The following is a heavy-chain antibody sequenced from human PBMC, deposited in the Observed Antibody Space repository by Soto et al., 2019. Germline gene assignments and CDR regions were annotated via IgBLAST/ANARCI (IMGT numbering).Heavy chain of an antibody. J-gene: IGHJ3*02. D-gene: IGHD1-7*01. CDR3: AKGNSWSPALVLDI. CDR2: ISSSGGNT. V-gene: IGHV3-23*01. CDR1: GFTFSSYA. Sequence: GGSLRLSCAASGFTFSSYAMSWVRQAPGKGLEWVSTISSSGGNTYYADSVKGRFTISRDSSKNTLYLQMNSLRAEDTAVYYCAKGNSWSPALVLDIWGQGTMVTVSS.